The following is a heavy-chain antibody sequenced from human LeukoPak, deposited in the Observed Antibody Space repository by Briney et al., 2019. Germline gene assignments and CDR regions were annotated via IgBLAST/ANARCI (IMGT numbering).Heavy chain of an antibody. V-gene: IGHV1-69*04. D-gene: IGHD6-6*01. J-gene: IGHJ4*02. CDR1: GGTFSSYA. Sequence: SVKVSCKASGGTFSSYAISWVRQAPGQGLEWMGRIIPILGIANYAQKFQGRVTMTRNTSISTAYMELSSLRSEDTAVYYCATYYSSSSYFDYWGQGTLVTVSS. CDR3: ATYYSSSSYFDY. CDR2: IIPILGIA.